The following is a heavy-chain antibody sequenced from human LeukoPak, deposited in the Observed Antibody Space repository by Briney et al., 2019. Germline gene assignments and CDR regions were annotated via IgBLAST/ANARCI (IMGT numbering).Heavy chain of an antibody. V-gene: IGHV3-74*01. CDR1: GFRFSNSW. CDR2: MKTDGTRI. Sequence: GGSLRLSCAASGFRFSNSWMYWVRQGPGKGPVWVSRMKTDGTRIEYADSVKGRFTISRDNAKNTLFPQMSSLRVEDTAVYYCARGADHGGSYYPDWGQGTRVTVSS. J-gene: IGHJ4*02. CDR3: ARGADHGGSYYPD. D-gene: IGHD3-10*01.